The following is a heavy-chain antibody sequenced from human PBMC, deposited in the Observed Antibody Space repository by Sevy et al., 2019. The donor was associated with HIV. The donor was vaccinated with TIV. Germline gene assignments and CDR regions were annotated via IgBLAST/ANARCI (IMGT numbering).Heavy chain of an antibody. CDR2: ISYDGNNK. Sequence: GGSLRLSCAASRFTFRTYAMHWVRQAPGKGLEWVAVISYDGNNKYYADSVKGRFTISRDNSKNTVYLQMNSLRVEDTAVYYCARDHDSRGYVFDYWGQGTLVTVSS. D-gene: IGHD3-22*01. J-gene: IGHJ4*02. V-gene: IGHV3-30-3*01. CDR1: RFTFRTYA. CDR3: ARDHDSRGYVFDY.